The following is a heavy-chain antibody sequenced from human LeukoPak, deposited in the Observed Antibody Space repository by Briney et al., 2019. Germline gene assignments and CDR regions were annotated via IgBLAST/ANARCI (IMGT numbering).Heavy chain of an antibody. CDR1: GYTLTELS. J-gene: IGHJ4*02. V-gene: IGHV1-24*01. D-gene: IGHD3-22*01. CDR2: FDPEDGET. Sequence: GASVKVSCKVSGYTLTELSMHWVRQAPGKGLEWMGGFDPEDGETIYAQKFQGRVTMTEDTSTDTAYMELSSLRSEDTAVYYCATAGQRRGLYYYDHKFDYWGQGTLVTVSS. CDR3: ATAGQRRGLYYYDHKFDY.